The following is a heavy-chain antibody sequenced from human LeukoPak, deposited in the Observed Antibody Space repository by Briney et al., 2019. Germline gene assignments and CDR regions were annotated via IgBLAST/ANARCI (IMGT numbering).Heavy chain of an antibody. Sequence: GESLKISCKGSGYSFTSYWIGGVRPMPGKGLEWMGIIYPGASDTRYSPAFQGQVTISADKSISTAYLQWSSLKASDTAMYYCARQRYYDSSGQFDPWGQGTLVTVSS. CDR1: GYSFTSYW. J-gene: IGHJ5*02. D-gene: IGHD3-22*01. CDR3: ARQRYYDSSGQFDP. CDR2: IYPGASDT. V-gene: IGHV5-51*01.